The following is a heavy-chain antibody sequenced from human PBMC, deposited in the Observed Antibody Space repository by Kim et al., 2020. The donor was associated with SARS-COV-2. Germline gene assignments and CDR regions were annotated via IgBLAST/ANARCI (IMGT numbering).Heavy chain of an antibody. J-gene: IGHJ4*02. CDR2: VSSNGAST. CDR3: AKVRRTGRDPAISGTDDS. V-gene: IGHV3-23*01. CDR1: GLTFSSYA. Sequence: GGSLRLSCGSSGLTFSSYAMSWVRQAPGKGLEWVSAVSSNGASTFYTDSVKGRFTISRDNSKNTLYLQMNSLRAEDTALYFCAKVRRTGRDPAISGTDDSWGQGTLVIVSS. D-gene: IGHD6-13*01.